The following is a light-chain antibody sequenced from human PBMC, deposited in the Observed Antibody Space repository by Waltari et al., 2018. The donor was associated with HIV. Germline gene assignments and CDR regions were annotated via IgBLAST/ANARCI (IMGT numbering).Light chain of an antibody. CDR2: EVS. Sequence: QSALTQPASVSGSPGQSITISCTGTSSDVGGYNYVSWYQQPPGKAPKLMIYEVSNRPSGVSKRFSGSKSGNTASLTISGLQAEDEADYYCSSYTSSSTPYVVFGGGTKLTVL. J-gene: IGLJ2*01. V-gene: IGLV2-14*01. CDR1: SSDVGGYNY. CDR3: SSYTSSSTPYVV.